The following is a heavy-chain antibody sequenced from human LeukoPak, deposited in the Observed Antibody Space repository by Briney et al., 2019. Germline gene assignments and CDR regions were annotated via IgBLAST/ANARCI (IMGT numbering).Heavy chain of an antibody. CDR2: ISGYNGNT. V-gene: IGHV1-18*01. CDR1: GYTFTSYG. J-gene: IGHJ3*02. D-gene: IGHD6-19*01. Sequence: ASVKVSYKASGYTFTSYGISWVRQAPGQGLEWMAWISGYNGNTNYAQKLQGRVTMTTETSTSTAYMELRSLRSDDTAVYYCARDRETAGYSSGWYYVDAFDIWGQGTMVTVSS. CDR3: ARDRETAGYSSGWYYVDAFDI.